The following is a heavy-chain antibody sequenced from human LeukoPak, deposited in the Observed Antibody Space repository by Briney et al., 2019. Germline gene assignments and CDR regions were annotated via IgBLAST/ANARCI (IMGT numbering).Heavy chain of an antibody. V-gene: IGHV3-30-3*01. CDR2: ISYDGSNK. D-gene: IGHD6-19*01. CDR1: GFTFNTYT. J-gene: IGHJ6*02. Sequence: GGSLRLSCAASGFTFNTYTMNWVRQAPGKGLEWVAVISYDGSNKYYADSVKGRFTISRDNSKNTLYLQMNSLRAEDTALYYCAREGSAVAADYYYGMDVWGQGTTVTVSS. CDR3: AREGSAVAADYYYGMDV.